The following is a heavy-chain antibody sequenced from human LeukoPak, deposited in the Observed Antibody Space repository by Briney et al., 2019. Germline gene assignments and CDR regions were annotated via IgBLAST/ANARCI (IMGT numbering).Heavy chain of an antibody. CDR1: GFTFSSYS. CDR3: VKDPDLSDYGDYVRYFDY. V-gene: IGHV3-23*01. CDR2: ISGSGGNT. J-gene: IGHJ4*02. D-gene: IGHD4-17*01. Sequence: GGSLRLSCAASGFTFSSYSMSWVRQAPGKGLEWVSAISGSGGNTFYADSVKGQFTISRDNSKNTLYLKMNSLRAEDTAVYYCVKDPDLSDYGDYVRYFDYWGQGTLVTVSS.